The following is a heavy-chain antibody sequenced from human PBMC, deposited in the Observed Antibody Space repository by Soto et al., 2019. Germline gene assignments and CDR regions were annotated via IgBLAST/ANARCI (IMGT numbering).Heavy chain of an antibody. V-gene: IGHV1-69*12. D-gene: IGHD3-22*01. J-gene: IGHJ3*02. CDR2: IIPIFGTA. CDR1: GGTFSSYA. CDR3: ARGYYYDSSGYYPHAFDI. Sequence: QVQLVQSGAEVKKPGSSVKVSCKASGGTFSSYAISWVRQAPGQGLEWMGGIIPIFGTANYAQKFQGRVTIPADESTSTAYMELSSLRSEDTAVYYCARGYYYDSSGYYPHAFDIWGQGTMVTVSS.